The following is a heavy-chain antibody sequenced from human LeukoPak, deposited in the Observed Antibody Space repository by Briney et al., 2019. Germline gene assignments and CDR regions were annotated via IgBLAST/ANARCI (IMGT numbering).Heavy chain of an antibody. V-gene: IGHV3-7*01. D-gene: IGHD2-15*01. J-gene: IGHJ5*02. CDR2: MKLDGSEK. Sequence: GGSLRLSGAASGFTFRSYWMSWVRQAPGKGLEWVANMKLDGSEKYYVDSVKGRFTISSDNAKNSLYLQMNSLRVDDTAVYYCARWARYCSSGSCYSWFDPWGQGTLVTVSS. CDR3: ARWARYCSSGSCYSWFDP. CDR1: GFTFRSYW.